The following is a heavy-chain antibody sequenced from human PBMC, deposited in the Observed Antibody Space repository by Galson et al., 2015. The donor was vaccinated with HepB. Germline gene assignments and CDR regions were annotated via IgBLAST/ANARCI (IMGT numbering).Heavy chain of an antibody. J-gene: IGHJ6*02. D-gene: IGHD3-9*01. Sequence: SLRLSCAASGLSFSSYGMHWVRQAPGKGLEWVAVISDDGSYKYYADSVRGRFTISRDNSKNTLYLQMNSLRAEDTALYYCAKGGVDISSYGMDVWGQGTLVTVSS. CDR1: GLSFSSYG. V-gene: IGHV3-30*18. CDR3: AKGGVDISSYGMDV. CDR2: ISDDGSYK.